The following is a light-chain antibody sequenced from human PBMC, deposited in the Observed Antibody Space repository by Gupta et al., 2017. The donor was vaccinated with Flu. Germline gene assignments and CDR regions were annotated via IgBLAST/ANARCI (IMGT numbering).Light chain of an antibody. V-gene: IGLV1-51*02. CDR3: GTWDSRLGAWV. J-gene: IGLJ3*02. CDR2: EDN. CDR1: TSNIGNNY. Sequence: QSVLTQPPSVSAAPGQKFTISCSGSTSNIGNNYVSWYQQLPGTAPNLVIYEDNKRHSGIPDRFSGSKSDTSATLGITGLQTGEEADYCCGTWDSRLGAWVFGGGTKLTVL.